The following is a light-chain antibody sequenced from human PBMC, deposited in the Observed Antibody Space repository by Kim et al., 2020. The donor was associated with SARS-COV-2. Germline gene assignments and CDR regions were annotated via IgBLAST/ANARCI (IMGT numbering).Light chain of an antibody. J-gene: IGLJ1*01. CDR3: AAWDDRLKGYV. V-gene: IGLV1-36*01. Sequence: QSVLTQPPSVSEAPRQRVTISCSGSSSNIGNNAVNWYQQLPGKAPKLLIYYDDLLPSGVSDRFSGSKSGTSASLAISGLQSEDEADYYCAAWDDRLKGYVFGNGTKVTVL. CDR1: SSNIGNNA. CDR2: YDD.